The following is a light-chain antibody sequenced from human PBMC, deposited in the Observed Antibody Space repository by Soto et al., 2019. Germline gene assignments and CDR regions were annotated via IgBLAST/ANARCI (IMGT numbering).Light chain of an antibody. J-gene: IGKJ2*01. CDR3: QQTYSTPYT. CDR1: QSISCY. V-gene: IGKV1-39*01. CDR2: AAS. Sequence: DIQVTQSPSAPSASVGDRVTITCRASQSISCYLNWHQQKPGKAPKLLIYAASSLQSWVPSRFSGSGSRTDFTTTISSLQPADFATYYCQQTYSTPYTFAQLTKLEI.